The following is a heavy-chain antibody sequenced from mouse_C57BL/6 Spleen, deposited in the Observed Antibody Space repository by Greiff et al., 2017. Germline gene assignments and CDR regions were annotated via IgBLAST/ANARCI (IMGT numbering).Heavy chain of an antibody. CDR2: IDPSDSYT. Sequence: QVKLQQPGAELVKPGASVKLSCKASGYTFTSYWMQWVKQRPGQGLEWIGEIDPSDSYTNYNQKFKGKATLNVDTSSSTAYMQLSSLTSEDSAVYYWARRVGSSLWYFDVWGTGTTVTVSS. CDR3: ARRVGSSLWYFDV. V-gene: IGHV1-50*01. J-gene: IGHJ1*03. D-gene: IGHD1-1*01. CDR1: GYTFTSYW.